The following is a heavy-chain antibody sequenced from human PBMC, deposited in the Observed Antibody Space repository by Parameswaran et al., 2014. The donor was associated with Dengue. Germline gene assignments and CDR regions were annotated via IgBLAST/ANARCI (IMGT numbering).Heavy chain of an antibody. Sequence: RWIRQPPGKGLEWIGEIYHSGSTNYNPSLKSRVTISVDKSKNQFSLKLSSVTAADTAVYYCARVNVYCSSTSCYSHYYYGMDVWGQGTTVTVSS. CDR3: ARVNVYCSSTSCYSHYYYGMDV. V-gene: IGHV4-4*02. D-gene: IGHD2-2*01. J-gene: IGHJ6*02. CDR2: IYHSGST.